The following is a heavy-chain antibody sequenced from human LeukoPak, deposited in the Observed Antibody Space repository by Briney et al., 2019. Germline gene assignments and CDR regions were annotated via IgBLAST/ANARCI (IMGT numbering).Heavy chain of an antibody. Sequence: GGSLRLSCAASGFTFSNYWMQWVRQAPGKGLVWVSRIKTDGSYTDYADSAKGRFTISRDNAKNTLYLQINSLRAEDTGMYYGASEDGGIDVWGQGTTVTVSS. J-gene: IGHJ6*02. D-gene: IGHD1-26*01. CDR2: IKTDGSYT. CDR3: ASEDGGIDV. V-gene: IGHV3-74*01. CDR1: GFTFSNYW.